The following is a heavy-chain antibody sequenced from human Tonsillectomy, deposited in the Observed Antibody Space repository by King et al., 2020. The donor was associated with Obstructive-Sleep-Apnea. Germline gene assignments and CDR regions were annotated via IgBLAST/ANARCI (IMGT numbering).Heavy chain of an antibody. CDR2: ISSSSSYI. D-gene: IGHD3-22*01. CDR1: GITFSSYS. CDR3: AKEGYYYESSGYDEAFDI. Sequence: VQLVESGGGLVKPGGSLRLSCAASGITFSSYSMNWVRQAPGKGLEWVSSISSSSSYIYYADSVKGRFTISRENAKNSLYLQMNSLGVEDTAMYYCAKEGYYYESSGYDEAFDIWGQGTMVTVSS. V-gene: IGHV3-21*01. J-gene: IGHJ3*02.